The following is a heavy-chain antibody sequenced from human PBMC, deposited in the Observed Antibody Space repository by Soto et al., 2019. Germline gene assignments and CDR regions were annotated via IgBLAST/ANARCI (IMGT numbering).Heavy chain of an antibody. V-gene: IGHV3-23*01. CDR2: ISASGGST. Sequence: PGGSLRLSCAASGFTFNSYAMSWVRQAPGKGLEWVSGISASGGSTYYADSVKGRFTISRDNSKNTLYVQMNSLRAEDTAVYYCAKPPVAAAGYYFDYWGQGILVTVSS. CDR3: AKPPVAAAGYYFDY. J-gene: IGHJ4*02. CDR1: GFTFNSYA. D-gene: IGHD6-13*01.